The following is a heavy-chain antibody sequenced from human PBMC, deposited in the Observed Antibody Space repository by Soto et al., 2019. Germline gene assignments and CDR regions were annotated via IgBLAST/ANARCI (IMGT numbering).Heavy chain of an antibody. V-gene: IGHV3-48*03. CDR2: ISSNGRII. CDR3: ASVNLRFSYGIDV. CDR1: GFTFSSYE. D-gene: IGHD3-3*01. Sequence: GGSLRLSCAASGFTFSSYEMNWVRQAPGKGLEWVSYISSNGRIIYDADSVKGRFTISRDNAKNLLYLQMSSLRAEDTAVYFCASVNLRFSYGIDVWGQGTTVTVSS. J-gene: IGHJ6*02.